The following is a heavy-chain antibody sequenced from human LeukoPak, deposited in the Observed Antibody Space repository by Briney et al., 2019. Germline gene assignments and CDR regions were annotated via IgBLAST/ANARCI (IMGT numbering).Heavy chain of an antibody. CDR3: ARGLGSTKMFGY. V-gene: IGHV4-31*03. CDR1: GGSISSGEYY. Sequence: PSETLSLTCTVSGGSISSGEYYRSWIRQHPGKGLEWIGYIYYSGSTYYNPSLKSRVTISVDTSKNQFSLKLSSVTAADTAVYYCARGLGSTKMFGYWGQGTLVTVSS. CDR2: IYYSGST. D-gene: IGHD1-26*01. J-gene: IGHJ4*02.